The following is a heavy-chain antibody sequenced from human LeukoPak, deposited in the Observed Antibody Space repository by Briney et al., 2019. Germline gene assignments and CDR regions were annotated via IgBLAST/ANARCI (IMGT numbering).Heavy chain of an antibody. CDR3: ARNPVVVVPAATREGFDP. CDR1: GYSISSGYY. J-gene: IGHJ5*02. V-gene: IGHV4-38-2*01. CDR2: IYHSGST. D-gene: IGHD2-2*01. Sequence: SETLSLTCAVSGYSISSGYYWGWIRQPPGKGLEWIGSIYHSGSTYYNPSLKSRATISVDTSKNQFSLKLSSVTAADTAVYYCARNPVVVVPAATREGFDPWGQGTLVTVSS.